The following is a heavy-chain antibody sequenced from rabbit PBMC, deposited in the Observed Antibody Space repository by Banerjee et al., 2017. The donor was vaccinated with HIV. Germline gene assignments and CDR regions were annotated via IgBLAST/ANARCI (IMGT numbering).Heavy chain of an antibody. CDR3: VRGDDDYPTYFNL. D-gene: IGHD2-1*01. CDR2: IDPVFSST. Sequence: EESRGDLVKPEGSLTLTCTASGFSFSNNCWICWVRQAPGKGLEWIGYIDPVFSSTYYARWVNGRFTISSHNAQNTLYLQLNSLTAADTATYFCVRGDDDYPTYFNLWGPGTLVTVS. CDR1: GFSFSNNCW. J-gene: IGHJ4*01. V-gene: IGHV1S45*01.